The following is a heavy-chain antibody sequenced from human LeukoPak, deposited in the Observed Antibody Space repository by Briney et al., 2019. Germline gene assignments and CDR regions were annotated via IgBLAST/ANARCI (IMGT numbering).Heavy chain of an antibody. CDR3: AREYPKGGSYRFDP. J-gene: IGHJ5*02. Sequence: PSETLSLTCAVSGGSFSGYYWTWIRQPPGEGLEWIGEINHSGSTNYNPSLKSRVTISVDTSKNHFSLKLSSVTVADTAVYYCAREYPKGGSYRFDPWGQGTLVTVSS. CDR2: INHSGST. V-gene: IGHV4-34*01. D-gene: IGHD1-26*01. CDR1: GGSFSGYY.